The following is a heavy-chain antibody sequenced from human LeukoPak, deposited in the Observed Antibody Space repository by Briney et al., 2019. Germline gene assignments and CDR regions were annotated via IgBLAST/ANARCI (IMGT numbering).Heavy chain of an antibody. J-gene: IGHJ4*02. CDR1: GGSISRYY. D-gene: IGHD3-9*01. CDR3: ARGYYDILTGYYTLFDY. Sequence: PSETLSLTCTVSGGSISRYYWSWIRQPPGKGLEWIGYIYYSGSTNYNPSLKSRVTISVDTSKNQFSLKLSSVTAADTAVYYCARGYYDILTGYYTLFDYWGRGTLVTVSS. V-gene: IGHV4-59*01. CDR2: IYYSGST.